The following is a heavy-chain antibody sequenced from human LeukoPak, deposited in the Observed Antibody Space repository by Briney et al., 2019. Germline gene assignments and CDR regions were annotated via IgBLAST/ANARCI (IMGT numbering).Heavy chain of an antibody. CDR1: GFTFSSYA. D-gene: IGHD6-19*01. V-gene: IGHV3-23*01. CDR2: MSGSGGST. Sequence: GGSLRLSCAASGFTFSSYAMSWVRQAPGKGLEWVSAMSGSGGSTYYADSVKGRFTISRDNSKNTLYLQMNSLRAEDTAVYYCAKGSGIAVAGIGGSYFDYWGQGTLVTVSS. J-gene: IGHJ4*02. CDR3: AKGSGIAVAGIGGSYFDY.